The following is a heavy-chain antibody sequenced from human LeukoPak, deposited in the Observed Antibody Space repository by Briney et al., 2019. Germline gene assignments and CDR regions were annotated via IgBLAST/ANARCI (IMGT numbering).Heavy chain of an antibody. CDR2: IRSKAYTGTT. V-gene: IGHV3-49*04. Sequence: GGALRLSRTASGLNFGRYAMGWVRQAPGKGLEGVSFIRSKAYTGTTEYAASVKGRFTISRDDSKSIAYLQMHSLNPEATAVYYCIGARRIAAAGVRYLFDYWGQGTLVTVSS. CDR3: IGARRIAAAGVRYLFDY. D-gene: IGHD6-13*01. J-gene: IGHJ4*02. CDR1: GLNFGRYA.